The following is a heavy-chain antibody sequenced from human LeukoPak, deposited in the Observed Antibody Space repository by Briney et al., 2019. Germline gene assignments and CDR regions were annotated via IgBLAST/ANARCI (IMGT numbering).Heavy chain of an antibody. Sequence: GGSLRLSCAASGFTFSSYSMNWVRQAPGKGLEWVSSISSSSSYIYYADSVKGGFTISRDNAKNSLYLQMNSLRAEDTAVYYCARAIADTAMAPDYWGQGTLVTVSS. CDR1: GFTFSSYS. D-gene: IGHD5-18*01. J-gene: IGHJ4*02. V-gene: IGHV3-21*01. CDR2: ISSSSSYI. CDR3: ARAIADTAMAPDY.